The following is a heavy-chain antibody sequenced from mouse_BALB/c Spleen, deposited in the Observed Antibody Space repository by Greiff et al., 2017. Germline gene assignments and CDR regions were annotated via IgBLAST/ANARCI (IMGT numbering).Heavy chain of an antibody. CDR3: ARHGSTMITTDFDY. J-gene: IGHJ2*01. CDR2: ISRGGGST. Sequence: DVHLVESGGGLVKPGGSLKLSCAASGFAFSSYDMSWVRQTPEKRLEWVAYISRGGGSTYYPDTVKGRFTISRDNAKNTLYLQMSSLKSEDTAMYYCARHGSTMITTDFDYWGQGTTLTVSS. V-gene: IGHV5-12-1*01. CDR1: GFAFSSYD. D-gene: IGHD2-4*01.